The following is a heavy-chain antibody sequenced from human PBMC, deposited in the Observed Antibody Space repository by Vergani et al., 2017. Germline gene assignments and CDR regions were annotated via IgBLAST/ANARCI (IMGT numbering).Heavy chain of an antibody. Sequence: EVQLVESGGGLVQPGGSLRLSCAASGFTFSSYWMSWVRQAPGKGLEWVANIKQDGSEKYYVDSVKGRFTISRDNAKNSLYLQVNSLRAEDTAVYYCARPSQYPLPNFDYWGQGTLVTVSS. J-gene: IGHJ4*02. V-gene: IGHV3-7*01. CDR3: ARPSQYPLPNFDY. CDR1: GFTFSSYW. CDR2: IKQDGSEK. D-gene: IGHD2-2*01.